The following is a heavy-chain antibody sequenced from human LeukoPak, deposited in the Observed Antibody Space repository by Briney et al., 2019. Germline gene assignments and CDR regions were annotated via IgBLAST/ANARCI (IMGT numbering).Heavy chain of an antibody. Sequence: PGRSLRLSCAASGFTFSNYWMHWVRQAPGKGLESVSRINERATIISYADSVKGRFTISRENARNTLYLQMNSLTAEDTAVYYCVRDLILVWTPGDDFDHWGQGTLVTVSS. D-gene: IGHD3-16*01. CDR2: INERATII. CDR1: GFTFSNYW. J-gene: IGHJ4*02. V-gene: IGHV3-74*01. CDR3: VRDLILVWTPGDDFDH.